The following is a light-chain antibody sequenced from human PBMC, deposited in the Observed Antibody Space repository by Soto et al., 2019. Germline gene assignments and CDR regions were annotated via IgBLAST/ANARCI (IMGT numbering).Light chain of an antibody. Sequence: DIVVTQSPLSLPVTPGEPASISCRSSQSLLHSNGYYYLDWYLQKPGQSPQLLIYLGSNRASGVPDRFSGSGSGTDFTLKISRVEAEDVGVYYCMQALQGRTFGPGTKVDIK. V-gene: IGKV2-28*01. J-gene: IGKJ3*01. CDR3: MQALQGRT. CDR2: LGS. CDR1: QSLLHSNGYYY.